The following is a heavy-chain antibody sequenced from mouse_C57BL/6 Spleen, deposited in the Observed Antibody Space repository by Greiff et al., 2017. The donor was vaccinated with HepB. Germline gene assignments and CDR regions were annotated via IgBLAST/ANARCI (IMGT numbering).Heavy chain of an antibody. CDR2: IDPETGGT. J-gene: IGHJ2*01. Sequence: VKLQESGAELVRPGASVTLSCKASGYTFTDYEMHWVKQTPVHGLEWIGAIDPETGGTAYNQKFKGKAILTADKSSSTAYMELRSLTSEDSAVYYCTRGSQTLGLDYWGQGTTLTVSS. CDR3: TRGSQTLGLDY. V-gene: IGHV1-15*01. CDR1: GYTFTDYE. D-gene: IGHD4-1*01.